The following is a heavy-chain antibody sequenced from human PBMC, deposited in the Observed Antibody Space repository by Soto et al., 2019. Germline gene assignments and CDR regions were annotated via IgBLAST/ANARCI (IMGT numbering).Heavy chain of an antibody. CDR1: GFTCSSYA. D-gene: IGHD2-15*01. CDR2: IVGDASSI. Sequence: PGGSLRLSCAASGFTCSSYAMNWVRQAPGKGLEWVAVIVGDASSIDYADSVKGRFTISKDNSKNIMYLQMTSLKVEDTATYFCAKDLRPDGRYDLDYWGQGTQVTVSS. J-gene: IGHJ4*02. CDR3: AKDLRPDGRYDLDY. V-gene: IGHV3-23*03.